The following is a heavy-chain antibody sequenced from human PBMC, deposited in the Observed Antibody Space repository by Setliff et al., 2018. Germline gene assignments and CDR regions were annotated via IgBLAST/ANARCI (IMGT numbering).Heavy chain of an antibody. CDR1: GFTFSSYW. CDR3: AREVVGAPSAFDI. J-gene: IGHJ3*02. CDR2: MKQDGSEK. V-gene: IGHV3-7*01. D-gene: IGHD1-26*01. Sequence: PGGSLRLSCAASGFTFSSYWMSWVRQAPGKGLEWVANMKQDGSEKYYVDSVKGRFTISRDNAKNSRYLQMNSLRAEDTAVYYCAREVVGAPSAFDIWGQGTMVTVSS.